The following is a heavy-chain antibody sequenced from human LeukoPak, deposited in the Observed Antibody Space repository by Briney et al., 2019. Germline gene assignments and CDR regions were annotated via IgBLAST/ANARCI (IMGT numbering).Heavy chain of an antibody. V-gene: IGHV3-30*02. Sequence: GGSLRLSCAASGFTVSSNYMSWVRQAPGKGLEWVAFIRYDGSNKYYADSVKGRFTISRDNSKNTLYLQMNSLRAEETAVYYCAKDRGGYRLTLFGYWGQGTLVTVSS. J-gene: IGHJ4*02. CDR3: AKDRGGYRLTLFGY. CDR2: IRYDGSNK. CDR1: GFTVSSNY. D-gene: IGHD5-12*01.